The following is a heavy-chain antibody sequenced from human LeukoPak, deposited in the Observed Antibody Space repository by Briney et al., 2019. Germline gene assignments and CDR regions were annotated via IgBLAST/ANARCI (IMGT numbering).Heavy chain of an antibody. CDR2: IHSSGSI. D-gene: IGHD4-17*01. CDR1: GGSINNYY. Sequence: SETLSLTCTVSGGSINNYYWNWIRQSAGKGLEWIGRIHSSGSINFNPSLKSRVTMSVDTSKNQFSLKLSSVTAADTAVYCCARLRDRGYWGQGTLVTVSS. V-gene: IGHV4-4*07. CDR3: ARLRDRGY. J-gene: IGHJ4*02.